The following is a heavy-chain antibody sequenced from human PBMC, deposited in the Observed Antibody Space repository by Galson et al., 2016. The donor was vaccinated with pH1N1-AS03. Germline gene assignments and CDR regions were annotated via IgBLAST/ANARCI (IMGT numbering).Heavy chain of an antibody. CDR1: GFTVSTFA. J-gene: IGHJ4*02. CDR3: ARLSGMVPTEYYFAS. V-gene: IGHV3-23*01. Sequence: SLRLSCAASGFTVSTFAMRWVRRAPGKGLEWFSLIRGPGQLTYYADSLKGRFTISKDNSKSTLFLQMNSLRAEDTAIYYCARLSGMVPTEYYFASWGQGTLVAVSS. D-gene: IGHD3-3*01. CDR2: IRGPGQLT.